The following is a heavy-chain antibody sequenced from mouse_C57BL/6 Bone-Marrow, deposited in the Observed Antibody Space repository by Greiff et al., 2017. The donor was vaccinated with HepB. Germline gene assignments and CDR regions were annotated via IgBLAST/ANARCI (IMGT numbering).Heavy chain of an antibody. CDR1: GYAFSSSW. J-gene: IGHJ2*01. Sequence: QVQLKQSGPELVKPGASVKISCKASGYAFSSSWMNWVKQRPGKGLEWIGRIYPGDGDTNYNGKFKGKATLTADKSSSTAYMQLSSLTSEDSAVYFCAREAIYYGYDDGFDYWGQGTTLTVSS. V-gene: IGHV1-82*01. CDR2: IYPGDGDT. D-gene: IGHD2-2*01. CDR3: AREAIYYGYDDGFDY.